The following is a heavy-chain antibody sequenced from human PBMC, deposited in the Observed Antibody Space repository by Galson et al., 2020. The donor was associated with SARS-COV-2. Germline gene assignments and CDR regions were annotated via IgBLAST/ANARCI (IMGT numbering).Heavy chain of an antibody. D-gene: IGHD4-4*01. Sequence: ETSETLSLTCTVSGGSISSYYWSWIRQPAGKGLEWIGRIYTSGSTNYNPSLKSRVTMSVDTSKNQFSLKLSSVTAADTAVYYCARDSATVTQYYYYYYGMDVWGQGTTVTVSS. CDR3: ARDSATVTQYYYYYYGMDV. CDR2: IYTSGST. CDR1: GGSISSYY. J-gene: IGHJ6*02. V-gene: IGHV4-4*07.